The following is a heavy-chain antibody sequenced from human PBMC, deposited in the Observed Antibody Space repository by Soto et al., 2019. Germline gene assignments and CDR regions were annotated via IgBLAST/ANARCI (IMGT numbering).Heavy chain of an antibody. J-gene: IGHJ4*02. Sequence: GSGPTLVNPTQTLTLTCTFSGFSLSTSAMCVSWIRQPPGKALEWLARIDWDDDKYYNTSLKTRLTISKDTSKNQVVLTMTNMDAVYSSTYYCARIQHGSDSFDSWGQGTLVTVSS. V-gene: IGHV2-70*11. CDR1: GFSLSTSAMC. D-gene: IGHD2-21*02. CDR3: ARIQHGSDSFDS. CDR2: IDWDDDK.